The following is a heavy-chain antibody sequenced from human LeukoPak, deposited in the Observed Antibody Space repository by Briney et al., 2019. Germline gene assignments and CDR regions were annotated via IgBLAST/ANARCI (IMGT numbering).Heavy chain of an antibody. V-gene: IGHV1-8*01. D-gene: IGHD6-6*01. CDR1: GYTFTSYD. J-gene: IGHJ5*02. CDR3: ARDDGSSIAAQDSFDP. Sequence: ASVKVSCKASGYTFTSYDINWVRQATGQGLEWMGWMNPNSGNTGYAQRFQGRVTMTRDTSISTAYMELSRLRSDDTAVYYCARDDGSSIAAQDSFDPWGQGTLVTVSS. CDR2: MNPNSGNT.